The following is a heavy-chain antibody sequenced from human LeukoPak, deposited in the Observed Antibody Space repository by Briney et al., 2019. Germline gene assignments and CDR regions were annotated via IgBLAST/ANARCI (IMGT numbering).Heavy chain of an antibody. V-gene: IGHV4-38-2*02. CDR2: IYYSGGT. CDR3: ARIWFGGRVYYYYYMDV. CDR1: GYSISSGYY. D-gene: IGHD3-10*01. J-gene: IGHJ6*03. Sequence: SETLSLTCTVSGYSISSGYYWAWIRQPPGKGLEWIGSIYYSGGTYYNPSLKSRVTISVDTSKNQFSLKLSSVTAADTAVYYCARIWFGGRVYYYYYMDVWGKGTTVTVSS.